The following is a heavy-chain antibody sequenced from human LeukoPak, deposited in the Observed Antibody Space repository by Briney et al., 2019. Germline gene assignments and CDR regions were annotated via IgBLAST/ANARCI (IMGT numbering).Heavy chain of an antibody. CDR2: INHSGST. CDR1: GGSFSGYY. D-gene: IGHD5-12*01. Sequence: SETLSLTCAVYGGSFSGYYWSWIRQPPGKGLEWIGEINHSGSTNYNPSLKSRVTISVDTSKNQFSLKLSSVTAAGTAVYYCARRRPLVATRFFDYWGQGTLVTVSS. J-gene: IGHJ4*02. V-gene: IGHV4-34*01. CDR3: ARRRPLVATRFFDY.